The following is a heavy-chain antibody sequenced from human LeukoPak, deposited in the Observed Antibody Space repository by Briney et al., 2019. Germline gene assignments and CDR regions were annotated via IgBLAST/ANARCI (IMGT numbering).Heavy chain of an antibody. J-gene: IGHJ4*02. V-gene: IGHV3-30*02. D-gene: IGHD2-21*02. CDR2: IRFDGSNK. CDR3: ARGDLVVTLEGPIDY. CDR1: GFSFSSYG. Sequence: GGSLRLSCAPSGFSFSSYGMHWVRQAPGKGLEWVAFIRFDGSNKYYADSVKGRFTISRDNSKNSLYLQMNSLRAEDTAVYYCARGDLVVTLEGPIDYWGQGTLVTVSS.